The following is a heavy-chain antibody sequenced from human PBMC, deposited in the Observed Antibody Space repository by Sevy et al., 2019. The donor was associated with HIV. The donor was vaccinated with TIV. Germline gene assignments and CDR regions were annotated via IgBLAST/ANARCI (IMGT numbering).Heavy chain of an antibody. J-gene: IGHJ6*02. CDR2: IIGSGRFT. V-gene: IGHV3-23*01. CDR1: EFTFSSYA. D-gene: IGHD2-15*01. CDR3: AKVFCSGATCPRDYYYYGMDV. Sequence: GGSLRLSCSASEFTFSSYAMSWVRQAPGKGLEWVSSIIGSGRFTYYADFVEGRFIISRDNSKNTLSVQMNSLRAEDTAVYYCAKVFCSGATCPRDYYYYGMDVWGQGTTVTVSS.